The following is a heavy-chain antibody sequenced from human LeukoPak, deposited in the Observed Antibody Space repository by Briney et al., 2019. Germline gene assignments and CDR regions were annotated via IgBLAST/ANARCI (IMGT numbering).Heavy chain of an antibody. Sequence: SETLSLTCIVSGGSVTSYNWSWIRQPAGKGLERIGYIYYSGSTNYNPSLKSRVTMSVDTSKNQFSLKLSSVTAADTAIYYCARDRIDTAMAFDYWGQGTLVTVSS. CDR1: GGSVTSYN. D-gene: IGHD5-18*01. V-gene: IGHV4-59*02. J-gene: IGHJ4*02. CDR2: IYYSGST. CDR3: ARDRIDTAMAFDY.